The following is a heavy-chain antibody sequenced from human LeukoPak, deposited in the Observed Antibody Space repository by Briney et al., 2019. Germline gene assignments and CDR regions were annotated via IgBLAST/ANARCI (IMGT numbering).Heavy chain of an antibody. Sequence: PGGSLRLSCAASGYTFASYWMHWVRQVPGKGLVWVSRMDYDGSRANYADSVKGRFTISRDNAKNTLYLQMNSLRAEDTALYYCARDRDWYFDLWGRGTLVTVSS. CDR2: MDYDGSRA. CDR3: ARDRDWYFDL. J-gene: IGHJ2*01. CDR1: GYTFASYW. V-gene: IGHV3-74*01.